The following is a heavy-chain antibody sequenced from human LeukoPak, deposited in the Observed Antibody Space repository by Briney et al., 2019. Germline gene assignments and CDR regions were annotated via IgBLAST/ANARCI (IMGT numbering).Heavy chain of an antibody. D-gene: IGHD4-23*01. J-gene: IGHJ4*02. CDR3: ARPSSLYGGTSEDY. CDR2: IYPGDSDT. CDR1: GYSFTDYW. Sequence: GAPLQISCKASGYSFTDYWIVWVRQLPGKGLEWMGAIYPGDSDTRYSPSLDGQVTISADKSVSTTYLQWSSLQASDTAMYYCARPSSLYGGTSEDYWGQGTLVTVSS. V-gene: IGHV5-51*01.